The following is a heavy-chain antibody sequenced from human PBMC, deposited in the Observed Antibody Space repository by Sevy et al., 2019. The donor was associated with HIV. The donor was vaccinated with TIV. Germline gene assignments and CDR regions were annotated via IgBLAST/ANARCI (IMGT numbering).Heavy chain of an antibody. D-gene: IGHD6-13*01. CDR1: GGSFSGYY. CDR2: INHSGST. CDR3: ASNPIAAAGYYYYYYGMDV. J-gene: IGHJ6*02. V-gene: IGHV4-34*01. Sequence: SETLSLTCAVYGGSFSGYYWSWIRQPPGKGLEWIGEINHSGSTNYNPSPKSRVTISVDTSKNQFSLKLSSVTAADTAVYYCASNPIAAAGYYYYYYGMDVWGQGTTVTVSS.